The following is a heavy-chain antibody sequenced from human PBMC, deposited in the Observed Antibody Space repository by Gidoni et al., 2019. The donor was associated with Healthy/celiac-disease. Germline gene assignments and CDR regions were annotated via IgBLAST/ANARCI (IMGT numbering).Heavy chain of an antibody. D-gene: IGHD6-19*01. V-gene: IGHV3-9*01. CDR1: GFTFAVYA. J-gene: IGHJ4*02. CDR2: ISWNSGSI. CDR3: AKDVGYSSGWGYFDY. Sequence: EVQLVESGGGLVQPGRSLRLSCAASGFTFAVYALHWVRQAPGKCLEWVSGISWNSGSIGYADSGKGRVTISRDNAKNSLYLQMNSLRAEDTALYYCAKDVGYSSGWGYFDYWGQGTLVTVSS.